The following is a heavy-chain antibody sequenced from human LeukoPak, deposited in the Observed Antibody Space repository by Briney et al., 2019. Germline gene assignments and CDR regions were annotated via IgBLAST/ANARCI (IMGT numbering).Heavy chain of an antibody. CDR2: IYYSGST. V-gene: IGHV4-59*08. D-gene: IGHD3-22*01. CDR3: ARHSYDSSGFSFKNAFDI. J-gene: IGHJ3*02. Sequence: SETLSLTCTVSGGSISSYYWSRIRQPPGKGLEWIGYIYYSGSTNYNPSLKSRVTISVDTSKNQFSLKLSSVTAADTAVYYCARHSYDSSGFSFKNAFDIWGQGTRVTVSS. CDR1: GGSISSYY.